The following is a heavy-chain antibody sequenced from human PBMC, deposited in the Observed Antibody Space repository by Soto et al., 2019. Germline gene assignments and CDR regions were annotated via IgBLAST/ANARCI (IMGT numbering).Heavy chain of an antibody. CDR2: IYSAGST. V-gene: IGHV3-53*02. D-gene: IGHD1-1*01. CDR1: GLTVSRTQ. CDR3: VRDLLEVVTKFDP. Sequence: EVQLVETGGGLIQPGGSLRLSCAASGLTVSRTQMAWVRQVPGKGLQWVSVIYSAGSTYYANAVKGRFTISRDNAKNSLYLQMNSLRVEDTAVYYCVRDLLEVVTKFDPWGQGTLVTVSS. J-gene: IGHJ5*02.